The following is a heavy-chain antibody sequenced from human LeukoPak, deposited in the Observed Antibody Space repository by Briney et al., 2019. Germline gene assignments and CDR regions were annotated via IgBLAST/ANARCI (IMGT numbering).Heavy chain of an antibody. CDR1: GGSISSYY. D-gene: IGHD1-26*01. J-gene: IGHJ3*02. V-gene: IGHV4-59*01. CDR3: ARASGSYYRGNAFDI. Sequence: SESLSLTCTVSGGSISSYYWSWIRQPPGKGLEWVGYIYYRGTTIYNPSLKSRLTISVKTSNKQFSLKLIAWTTADTTVYYYARASGSYYRGNAFDIWRQGTMVTVSS. CDR2: IYYRGTT.